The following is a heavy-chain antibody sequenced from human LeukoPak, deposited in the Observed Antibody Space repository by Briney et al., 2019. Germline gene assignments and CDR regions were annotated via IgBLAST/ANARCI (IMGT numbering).Heavy chain of an antibody. CDR3: AKDVHRQQYYIDY. CDR1: GFTFSSYG. V-gene: IGHV3-30*02. J-gene: IGHJ4*02. Sequence: GGSLRLSCAASGFTFSSYGMHWVRQAPGKGLEWVAFIRYDGSNKYYADSVKGRFTISRDNSKNTLYLQMNSLRAEDTAVYYCAKDVHRQQYYIDYWGQGTLVTVSS. CDR2: IRYDGSNK. D-gene: IGHD6-13*01.